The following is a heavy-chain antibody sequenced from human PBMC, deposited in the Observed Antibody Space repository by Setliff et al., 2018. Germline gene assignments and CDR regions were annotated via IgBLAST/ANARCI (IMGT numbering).Heavy chain of an antibody. V-gene: IGHV4-59*12. Sequence: SETLSLTCTVSGDSMSSYYWSWIRQSPGKGLEWIGYVHYSGDSNYNPSLKSRVTISVDTSKNQFSLRLSSVTAADTAVYYCARRYCNSAGCFFAGWFDPWGQGTLVTVSS. D-gene: IGHD2-2*01. CDR1: GDSMSSYY. CDR3: ARRYCNSAGCFFAGWFDP. J-gene: IGHJ5*02. CDR2: VHYSGDS.